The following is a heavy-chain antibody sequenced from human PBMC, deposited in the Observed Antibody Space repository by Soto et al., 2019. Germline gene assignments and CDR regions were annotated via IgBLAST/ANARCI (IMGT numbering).Heavy chain of an antibody. Sequence: ASVKVSCKASGYIFTGYYMHWVRQAPGQGLEWMGWINPNSGDTNYTQKFQGRVTMTRDTSISTAYMELSRLRSDDTAVYYCARGYDFWSGYYYYGMDVWGQGTTVTVSS. D-gene: IGHD3-3*01. V-gene: IGHV1-2*02. J-gene: IGHJ6*02. CDR1: GYIFTGYY. CDR3: ARGYDFWSGYYYYGMDV. CDR2: INPNSGDT.